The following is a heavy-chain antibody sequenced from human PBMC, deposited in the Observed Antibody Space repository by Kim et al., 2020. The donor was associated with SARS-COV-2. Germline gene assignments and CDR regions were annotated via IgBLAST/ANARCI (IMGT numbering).Heavy chain of an antibody. Sequence: GGSLRLSCAASGFTFSTFWMHWVRQAPGKGLVWVSRINTDGSSTSYADSVKGRFTISRDNAKNTLFLHMNSLRAEDTAVYYCARAALCSGTTCYANYYY. CDR3: ARAALCSGTTCYANYYY. V-gene: IGHV3-74*01. J-gene: IGHJ6*01. CDR1: GFTFSTFW. CDR2: INTDGSST. D-gene: IGHD2-2*01.